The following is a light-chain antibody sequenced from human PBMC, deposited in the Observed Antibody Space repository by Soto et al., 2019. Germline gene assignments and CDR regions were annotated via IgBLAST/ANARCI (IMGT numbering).Light chain of an antibody. CDR2: EGS. CDR1: SSDVGSYNL. V-gene: IGLV2-23*01. J-gene: IGLJ3*02. CDR3: CSFARGSTLV. Sequence: QSALTQPASVSGSPGQSITISCTGTSSDVGSYNLVSWYQQHPGNAPKLMIYEGSKRPSGVSNRFFGSKSGNTASLTISGLQADDEAYYYCCSFARGSTLVFGGGTKLTVL.